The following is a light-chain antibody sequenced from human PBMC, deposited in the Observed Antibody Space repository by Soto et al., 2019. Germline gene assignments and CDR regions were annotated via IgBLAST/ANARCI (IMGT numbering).Light chain of an antibody. CDR3: QQYNVYSWT. V-gene: IGKV1-5*03. CDR1: QNINSW. CDR2: EAS. J-gene: IGKJ1*01. Sequence: DIQMTQSTSSLSATVWDRVAITCRASQNINSWLAWYQQKPGKAPKLLIYEASSLEKGVPARFGGSGSGTEFTLTISSLQPDDFATYYCQQYNVYSWTFGQGTNVDI.